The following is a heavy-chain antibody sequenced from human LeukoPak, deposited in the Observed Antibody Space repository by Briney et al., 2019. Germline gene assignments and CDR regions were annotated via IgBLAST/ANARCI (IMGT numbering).Heavy chain of an antibody. CDR2: ISSSGGST. Sequence: GGSLRLSCAASGLTFTNDWLGWVRQAPGKGLEWVSVISSSGGSTYYADSVKGRFTISRDNSKNTLYLQMNSLRADDTAVYYCAKGDSSAYSPMDYWGQGTLVTVSS. CDR3: AKGDSSAYSPMDY. J-gene: IGHJ4*02. V-gene: IGHV3-23*01. CDR1: GLTFTNDW. D-gene: IGHD3-22*01.